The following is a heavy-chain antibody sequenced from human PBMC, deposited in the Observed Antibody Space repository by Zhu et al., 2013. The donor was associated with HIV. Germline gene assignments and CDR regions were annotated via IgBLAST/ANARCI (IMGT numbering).Heavy chain of an antibody. CDR3: ARDRRVATIMGSTYGMDV. D-gene: IGHD5-12*01. V-gene: IGHV1-69*01. J-gene: IGHJ6*02. CDR1: GGTFSSYA. Sequence: QVQLVQSGAEVKKPGSSVKVSCKASGGTFSSYAISWVRQAPGQGLEWMGGIIPIFGTANYAQKFQGRVTITADESTSTAYMELSSLRSEDTAVYYCARDRRVATIMGSTYGMDVWGQGTTVTVSS. CDR2: IIPIFGTA.